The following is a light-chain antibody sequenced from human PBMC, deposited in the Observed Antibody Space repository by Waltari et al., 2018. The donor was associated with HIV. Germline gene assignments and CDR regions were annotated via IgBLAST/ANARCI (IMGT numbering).Light chain of an antibody. CDR2: AAF. CDR1: QRISSY. J-gene: IGKJ2*01. Sequence: DIQMTQSPSSLSASVGDRVNITCRASQRISSYLHWYQQKPGKAPKLLISAAFNLQSGVPSRFSGGRSGTEFTLTIGSLQVEDLATYYCQQSYSSPPTFGQGTNLEIK. CDR3: QQSYSSPPT. V-gene: IGKV1-39*01.